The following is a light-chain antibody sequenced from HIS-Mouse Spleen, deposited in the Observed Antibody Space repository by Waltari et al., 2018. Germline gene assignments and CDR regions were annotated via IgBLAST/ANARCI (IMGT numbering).Light chain of an antibody. V-gene: IGLV1-47*01. J-gene: IGLJ3*02. Sequence: QSVLTQPPSASGTPGQRVTISCSGSSSNIGSNYVYWYQQLPGTAPKLLIYRNTQRPSVVPDRCSGSKSGTSASLAISGLRSEDEADYYCAAWDDSLSGPVFGGGTKLTVL. CDR3: AAWDDSLSGPV. CDR2: RNT. CDR1: SSNIGSNY.